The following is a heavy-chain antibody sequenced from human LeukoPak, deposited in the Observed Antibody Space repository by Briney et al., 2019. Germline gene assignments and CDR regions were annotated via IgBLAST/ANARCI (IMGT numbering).Heavy chain of an antibody. CDR3: ARDPRAWNSGSYYVSDY. Sequence: GGSLRLSCAASGFTFSDYYMSWIRQAPGKGLEWVSYISSSGSTIYYADSVKGRFTISRDNAKNSLYLQINSLRAEDTAVYYCARDPRAWNSGSYYVSDYWGQGTLVTVSS. CDR2: ISSSGSTI. V-gene: IGHV3-11*01. J-gene: IGHJ4*02. D-gene: IGHD1-26*01. CDR1: GFTFSDYY.